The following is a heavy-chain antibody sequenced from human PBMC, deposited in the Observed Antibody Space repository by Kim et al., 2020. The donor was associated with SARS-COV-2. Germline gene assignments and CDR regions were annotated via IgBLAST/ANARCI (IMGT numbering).Heavy chain of an antibody. CDR3: ARDREYYDFWSGRDYYFSYGMAV. D-gene: IGHD3-3*01. CDR1: GFTFSDYY. J-gene: IGHJ6*02. Sequence: GGSLRLSCAASGFTFSDYYMSWIRQAPGKGLEWVSYISSSSFYTNYADSVKGRFTISRDNAKNSLYLQMNSLRAEDTAVYYCARDREYYDFWSGRDYYFSYGMAVWGQGPTVTVSS. V-gene: IGHV3-11*05. CDR2: ISSSSFYT.